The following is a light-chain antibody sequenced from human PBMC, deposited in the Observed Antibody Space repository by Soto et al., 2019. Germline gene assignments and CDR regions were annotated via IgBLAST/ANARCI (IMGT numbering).Light chain of an antibody. J-gene: IGLJ3*02. CDR3: QSYDSSNRV. CDR2: EDN. CDR1: SGSIASNY. Sequence: LTQPHSVSESPGKTVTISCTGSSGSIASNYVQWYQQRPGSAPTTVIYEDNQRPSGVPDRFSGSIDSSSNSASLTISGLKTEDEADYYCQSYDSSNRVFGGGTKVTVL. V-gene: IGLV6-57*02.